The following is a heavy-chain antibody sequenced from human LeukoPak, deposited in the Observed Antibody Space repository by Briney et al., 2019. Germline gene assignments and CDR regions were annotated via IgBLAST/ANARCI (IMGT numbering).Heavy chain of an antibody. CDR3: ARDPQRWQQLPHYWYLDL. V-gene: IGHV3-30*05. D-gene: IGHD5-24*01. CDR2: ISYDGSNT. J-gene: IGHJ2*01. Sequence: GGSLRLSCAASRSIFTTYGIHWARQAPGKGLEWVAVISYDGSNTLYTDSVKGRFTVSRDDSKNTVYLQMNSLRGDDTAVYHCARDPQRWQQLPHYWYLDLWGRGTLVTVSS. CDR1: RSIFTTYG.